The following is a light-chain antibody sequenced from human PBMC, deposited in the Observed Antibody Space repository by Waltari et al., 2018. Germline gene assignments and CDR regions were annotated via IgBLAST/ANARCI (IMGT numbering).Light chain of an antibody. CDR2: GAT. CDR3: HHYADSSYT. CDR1: RSVRSSY. Sequence: EIVLTRSPGTLSLSPGEIATLPCRTSRSVRSSYLAWYQQKPGQAPRLVIYGATSRATGTPDRFSGSGSGADFTLTISRLEPEDFAVYYCHHYADSSYTFGQGTKLEI. V-gene: IGKV3-20*01. J-gene: IGKJ2*01.